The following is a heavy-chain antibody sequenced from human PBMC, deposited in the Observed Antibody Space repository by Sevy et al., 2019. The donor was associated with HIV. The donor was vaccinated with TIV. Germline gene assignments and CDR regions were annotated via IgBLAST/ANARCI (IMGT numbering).Heavy chain of an antibody. CDR3: ARDLYDFWSGYYKGSMDV. CDR1: GFTFSSYS. J-gene: IGHJ6*02. D-gene: IGHD3-3*01. Sequence: GGSLRLSCAASGFTFSSYSMNWVRQAPGKGLEWVSYISSSGSTIYYADSVKGRFTISRDNAKNSLYLQMNSLRDEDTAVYYCARDLYDFWSGYYKGSMDVWGQGTTVTVSS. CDR2: ISSSGSTI. V-gene: IGHV3-48*02.